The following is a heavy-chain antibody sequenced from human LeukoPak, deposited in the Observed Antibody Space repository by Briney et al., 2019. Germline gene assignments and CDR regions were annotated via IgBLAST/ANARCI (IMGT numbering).Heavy chain of an antibody. Sequence: GGSLRLSCAGSVFTFIKYSMKWVRQAPGKGLEWVSSIGGPSSYIYYADSVKGRFTISRDNAENSLYLQMNSLRVDDTAVYYCARDVGPRRDGYNPTDYWGQGTLVTVSS. D-gene: IGHD5-24*01. J-gene: IGHJ4*02. CDR3: ARDVGPRRDGYNPTDY. CDR2: IGGPSSYI. V-gene: IGHV3-21*01. CDR1: VFTFIKYS.